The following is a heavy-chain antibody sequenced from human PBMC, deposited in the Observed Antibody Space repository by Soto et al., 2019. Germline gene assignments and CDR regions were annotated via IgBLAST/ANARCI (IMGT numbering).Heavy chain of an antibody. CDR3: ARRAETNGWNGFGADKYYFDF. Sequence: ASVKVSCKASGYTFTSYDIYWVRQAAGQGLEWMGWMNPNTGNSGYAQKFQGRVTMTSDTSISTAHMELSSLRSEDTAVYYCARRAETNGWNGFGADKYYFDFWGQGTLVTVSS. J-gene: IGHJ4*02. CDR2: MNPNTGNS. CDR1: GYTFTSYD. D-gene: IGHD1-1*01. V-gene: IGHV1-8*01.